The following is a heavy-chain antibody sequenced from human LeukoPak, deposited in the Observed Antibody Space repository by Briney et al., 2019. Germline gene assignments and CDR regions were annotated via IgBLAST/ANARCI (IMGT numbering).Heavy chain of an antibody. D-gene: IGHD1-20*01. J-gene: IGHJ4*02. V-gene: IGHV4-4*09. CDR3: ARLIPGTTGLRKNYFDY. Sequence: SETLSLTCTVSGDSISSSYWNWIRQTPGKGLGWIGYISASGNTNYNPSLKSRIIISVDMSKNQFSLKLSSVTAADTAVYYCARLIPGTTGLRKNYFDYWGQGTLVTVSS. CDR1: GDSISSSY. CDR2: ISASGNT.